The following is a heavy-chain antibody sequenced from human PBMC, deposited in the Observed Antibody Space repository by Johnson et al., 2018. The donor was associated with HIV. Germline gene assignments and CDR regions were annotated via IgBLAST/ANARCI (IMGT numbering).Heavy chain of an antibody. CDR1: GFTLDDYG. J-gene: IGHJ3*02. CDR2: INWSGGNT. V-gene: IGHV3-20*04. Sequence: VQLVESGGGVVRPGGSLRLSCAASGFTLDDYGMSWVRQAPGKGLEWVSGINWSGGNTDYADSVKGRFTISRDNAKNSLYLQMNSLRAEDTALYYGAKDMGSGSYYEHDAFDIWGQGTMVTVSS. D-gene: IGHD1-26*01. CDR3: AKDMGSGSYYEHDAFDI.